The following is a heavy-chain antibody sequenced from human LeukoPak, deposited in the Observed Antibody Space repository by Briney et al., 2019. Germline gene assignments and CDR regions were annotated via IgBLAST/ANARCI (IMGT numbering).Heavy chain of an antibody. Sequence: PGGSLRLSCAASGFTFNTYAMSWVRQAPGKGLEWVSTISGSGGSTYYRDSVKGRFTISRDNSKNTVYLQMNSLTAEDTAVYYCAKDQQWETPHFLDYWGQGTLVTVSS. V-gene: IGHV3-23*01. CDR3: AKDQQWETPHFLDY. D-gene: IGHD1-26*01. CDR1: GFTFNTYA. CDR2: ISGSGGST. J-gene: IGHJ4*02.